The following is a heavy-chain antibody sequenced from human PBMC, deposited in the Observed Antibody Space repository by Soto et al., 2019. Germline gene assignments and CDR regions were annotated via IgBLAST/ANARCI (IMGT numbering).Heavy chain of an antibody. J-gene: IGHJ5*02. CDR2: ISGNGGTT. Sequence: GGSLRLSCAASGFTFSSYDMSWVRQAPGKGLEWVSGISGNGGTTYYADSVKGRFTISRDNSKNTLYLHMNSLRADDTAVYSCAKDPGSGWFNWFDPWGQGTLVTVSS. CDR3: AKDPGSGWFNWFDP. D-gene: IGHD6-19*01. CDR1: GFTFSSYD. V-gene: IGHV3-23*01.